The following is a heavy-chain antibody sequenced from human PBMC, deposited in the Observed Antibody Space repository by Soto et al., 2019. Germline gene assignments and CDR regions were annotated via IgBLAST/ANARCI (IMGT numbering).Heavy chain of an antibody. Sequence: EVQLVESGGGLVQPGGSLRLSCAASGFSFDSFSMDWVRQAPGKGLWWVSYISSGSGSIYYADSVKGRFTTSRDNAKNSLSLQMNSLRAEDTAVYYCAKLTGGSSWHPLDSWGQGTLVTVSS. CDR1: GFSFDSFS. D-gene: IGHD6-13*01. V-gene: IGHV3-48*04. J-gene: IGHJ4*02. CDR2: ISSGSGSI. CDR3: AKLTGGSSWHPLDS.